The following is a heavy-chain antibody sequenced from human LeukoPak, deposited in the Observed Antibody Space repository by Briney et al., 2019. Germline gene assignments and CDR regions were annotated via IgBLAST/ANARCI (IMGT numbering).Heavy chain of an antibody. CDR3: ARKRWFDP. Sequence: SETLSLTCAVYGGSFSGYYWSWIRQPPGKGLEWIGEINHSGGTNYNPSLKSRVTISVDTSKNQFSLKLSSVTAADTAVYYCARKRWFDPWGQGTLVTVSS. CDR1: GGSFSGYY. CDR2: INHSGGT. V-gene: IGHV4-34*01. J-gene: IGHJ5*02.